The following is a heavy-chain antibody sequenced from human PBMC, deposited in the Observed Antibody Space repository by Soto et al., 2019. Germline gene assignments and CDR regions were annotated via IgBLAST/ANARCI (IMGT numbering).Heavy chain of an antibody. CDR1: GFTFSSYG. V-gene: IGHV3-33*01. CDR3: ARWHGGYYSVEYFDY. D-gene: IGHD3-22*01. CDR2: IWYDGSNK. Sequence: QVQLVESGGGVVQPGRSLRLSCAASGFTFSSYGMHWVRQAPGKGLEWVAVIWYDGSNKYYADSVKGRFTISRDNSKNTMYLPMNSLSAEDTAVYYCARWHGGYYSVEYFDYWGQGTLVTGSS. J-gene: IGHJ4*02.